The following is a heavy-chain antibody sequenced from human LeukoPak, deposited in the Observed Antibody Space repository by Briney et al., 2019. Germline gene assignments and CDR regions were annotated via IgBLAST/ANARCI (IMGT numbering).Heavy chain of an antibody. J-gene: IGHJ6*01. CDR1: GFTFSSYS. CDR2: ISSSSSYI. V-gene: IGHV3-21*01. D-gene: IGHD2-2*01. Sequence: GGSLRLSCAASGFTFSSYSMNWVRQAPGKGLEWVSSISSSSSYIYYADSVKGRFTISRDNPKNSLYLQMNGQRAEDTSVYYGARDQGSSLYGMDGGEEATTVTVSS. CDR3: ARDQGSSLYGMDG.